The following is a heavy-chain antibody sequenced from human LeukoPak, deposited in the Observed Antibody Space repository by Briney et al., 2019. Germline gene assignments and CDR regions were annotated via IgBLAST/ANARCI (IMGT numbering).Heavy chain of an antibody. CDR2: IYYSGST. D-gene: IGHD3-16*01. V-gene: IGHV4-61*08. CDR1: GGSISSGGYS. J-gene: IGHJ2*01. Sequence: SETLSLTCAVSGGSISSGGYSWSWIRQPPGKGLEWIGYIYYSGSTNYNPSLKSRVTISVDTSKNQFSLKLSSVTAADTAVYYCARPRAERGRHWYFDLWGRGTLVTVSS. CDR3: ARPRAERGRHWYFDL.